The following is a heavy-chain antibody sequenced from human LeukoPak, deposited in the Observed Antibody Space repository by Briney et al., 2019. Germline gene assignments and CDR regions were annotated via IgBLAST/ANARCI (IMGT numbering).Heavy chain of an antibody. CDR1: GGSISSYY. J-gene: IGHJ4*02. V-gene: IGHV4-4*07. CDR2: IYTSGST. CDR3: ASTYYDFWSGYSYLDY. Sequence: WETLSLTCTVSGGSISSYYLSWIRQPAGKGLEWFGRIYTSGSTNYNPSLKSRVTMSVDTSKNQFSLKLSSVTAADTAVYYCASTYYDFWSGYSYLDYWGQGTLVTVSS. D-gene: IGHD3-3*01.